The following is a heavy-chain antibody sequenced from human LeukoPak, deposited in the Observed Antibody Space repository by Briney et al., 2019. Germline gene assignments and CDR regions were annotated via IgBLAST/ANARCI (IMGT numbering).Heavy chain of an antibody. CDR2: ISKTGRGI. CDR1: GFNFSDYF. CDR3: ATVRYSTIWSFEFDH. D-gene: IGHD5-12*01. J-gene: IGHJ4*02. V-gene: IGHV3-11*01. Sequence: GGSLRLSCAASGFNFSDYFMSWIRQAPGKGLQWLAYISKTGRGIEYAESVRGRFTISRDNAKNSVFLQMDSLRAEDTAVYFCATVRYSTIWSFEFDHWGQGALVTVSS.